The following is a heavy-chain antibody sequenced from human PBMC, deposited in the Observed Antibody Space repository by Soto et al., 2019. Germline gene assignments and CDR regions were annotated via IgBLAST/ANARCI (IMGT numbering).Heavy chain of an antibody. CDR3: ASGLITVAGIRNF. CDR1: GFTFSSYW. V-gene: IGHV3-74*01. D-gene: IGHD6-19*01. CDR2: INSDGSST. Sequence: GGSLRLSCAASGFTFSSYWMHWVRQAPGKGLVWVSRINSDGSSTSYADSVKGRFTISRDNAKNTLYLQMNSLRADDTAVYYCASGLITVAGIRNFWGRGTLDTVS. J-gene: IGHJ4*02.